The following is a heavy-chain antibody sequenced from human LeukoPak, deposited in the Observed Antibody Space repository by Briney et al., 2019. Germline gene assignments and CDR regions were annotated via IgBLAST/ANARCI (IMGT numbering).Heavy chain of an antibody. Sequence: PVGGLRLSCAGSGFTFCVDTISWGSEAPGGGGWRLCFIRIKVNDRSTAYAACGEGTFITSRDESKRLAYLQMNDLKTEDTAVYYCPRARWGGDYPSRGMDVWGKGTTVTISS. CDR1: GFTFCVDT. D-gene: IGHD4-17*01. J-gene: IGHJ6*04. CDR2: IRIKVNDRST. CDR3: PRARWGGDYPSRGMDV. V-gene: IGHV3-49*04.